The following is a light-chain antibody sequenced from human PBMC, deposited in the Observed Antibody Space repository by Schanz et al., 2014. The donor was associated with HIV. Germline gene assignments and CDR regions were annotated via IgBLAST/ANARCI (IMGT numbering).Light chain of an antibody. CDR3: QQYDNLWT. CDR2: DAS. V-gene: IGKV1-33*01. Sequence: DTQMPQSPSSLSASVGDRVTITCQASQDISNYLNWYQQKPGTAPKLLIYDASHLERGVPSRFSGSGSGTDFTLTINSLQPEDMATYYCQQYDNLWTFGQGTRVDLK. J-gene: IGKJ1*01. CDR1: QDISNY.